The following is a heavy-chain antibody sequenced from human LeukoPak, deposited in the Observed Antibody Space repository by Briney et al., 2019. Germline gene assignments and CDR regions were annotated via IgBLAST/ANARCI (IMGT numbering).Heavy chain of an antibody. J-gene: IGHJ4*02. V-gene: IGHV4-61*02. CDR2: IYTSGDT. CDR1: GGSISSDGYC. CDR3: ARFRAPLSVGDC. Sequence: KTSETLSLTCTVSGGSISSDGYCWSWIRQPAGKGLEWIGRIYTSGDTTYNPSLKSRVTISVDTSKNQVSLKLTSLTAADTAVYYCARFRAPLSVGDCWGQGTLVTVSS.